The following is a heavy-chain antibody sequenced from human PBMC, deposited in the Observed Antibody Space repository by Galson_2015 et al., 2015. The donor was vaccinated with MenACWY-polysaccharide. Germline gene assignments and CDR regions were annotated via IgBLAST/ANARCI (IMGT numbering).Heavy chain of an antibody. CDR3: AKCPSDTNGWYGAKSDY. Sequence: SLRLSCAASGFTFSSFVMSWVRQAPGKGLEWVSAITSTAGSTYYVDSVKGRFTVSRDNSKNTLYLEMNTLRVEDTAVYYCAKCPSDTNGWYGAKSDYWGRGTLVTVSS. J-gene: IGHJ4*02. CDR2: ITSTAGST. V-gene: IGHV3-23*05. CDR1: GFTFSSFV. D-gene: IGHD6-19*01.